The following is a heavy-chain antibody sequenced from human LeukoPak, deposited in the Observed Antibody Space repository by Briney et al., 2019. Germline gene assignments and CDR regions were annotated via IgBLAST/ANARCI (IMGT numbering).Heavy chain of an antibody. CDR1: GGSISSSNW. Sequence: SETLSLTCAVSGGSISSSNWWSWVRQPPGKGLEWIGEIYHSGSTNYNPSLKSRVTISVDKSKNQFSLKLSSVTAADTAVYYCARDLRTYYYDSSTLWGQGILVTVSS. J-gene: IGHJ4*02. D-gene: IGHD3-22*01. CDR2: IYHSGST. V-gene: IGHV4-4*02. CDR3: ARDLRTYYYDSSTL.